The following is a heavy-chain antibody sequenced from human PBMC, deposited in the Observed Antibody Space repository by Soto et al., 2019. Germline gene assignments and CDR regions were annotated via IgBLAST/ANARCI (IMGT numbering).Heavy chain of an antibody. CDR2: IGSGSP. CDR1: GFTFSGYA. CDR3: AQDLGSSWYHYNSFAP. V-gene: IGHV3-23*01. J-gene: IGHJ5*02. D-gene: IGHD6-13*01. Sequence: EVQLLESGGGLVQPGGSLRLSCAASGFTFSGYAMSWVRQAPGKGLEWVCAIGSGSPFYADSVKGRFTISRDNANSMLYLQMNSLRADDTAVYFCAQDLGSSWYHYNSFAPGGQGTLVTVSS.